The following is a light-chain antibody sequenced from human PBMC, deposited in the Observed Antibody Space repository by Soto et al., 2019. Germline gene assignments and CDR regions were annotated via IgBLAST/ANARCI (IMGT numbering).Light chain of an antibody. CDR2: DVS. V-gene: IGLV2-14*01. CDR1: SSDVGGYNY. CDR3: SSYTSSSTLV. Sequence: QSVMTQPASVSGSPGQSITISCNGTSSDVGGYNYVSWYQQHPGKAPKLMIYDVSNRPSGVSNRFSGSKSGNTASLTISGLQAEDEADYYCSSYTSSSTLVFGGATKL. J-gene: IGLJ2*01.